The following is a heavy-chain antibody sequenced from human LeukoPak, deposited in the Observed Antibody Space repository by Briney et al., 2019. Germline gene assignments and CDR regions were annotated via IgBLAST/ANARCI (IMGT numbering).Heavy chain of an antibody. V-gene: IGHV3-23*01. Sequence: GGSLRLSCAASGFTFSSYAMSWVRQAPGKGLEWVSAISGSGSSTYYADSVKGRFTISRDNSKNTLYLQMNSLRAEDTAIYYCATSDSNGYYPDAFHIWGQGTMVTVSS. CDR3: ATSDSNGYYPDAFHI. CDR2: ISGSGSST. CDR1: GFTFSSYA. D-gene: IGHD3-22*01. J-gene: IGHJ3*02.